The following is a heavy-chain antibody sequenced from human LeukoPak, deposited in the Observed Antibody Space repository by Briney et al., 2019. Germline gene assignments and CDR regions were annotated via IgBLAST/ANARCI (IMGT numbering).Heavy chain of an antibody. D-gene: IGHD1-1*01. Sequence: ASVKVSCKTSGYTFSNYGISWVRQAPGRGLEWMRWITAYNGNRLYAQRFQGRITLTTDTSTSTSYMELRSLEYDDTAIYYCARDNDKVVDHWGQGTLVTVSS. CDR3: ARDNDKVVDH. V-gene: IGHV1-18*01. J-gene: IGHJ4*01. CDR1: GYTFSNYG. CDR2: ITAYNGNR.